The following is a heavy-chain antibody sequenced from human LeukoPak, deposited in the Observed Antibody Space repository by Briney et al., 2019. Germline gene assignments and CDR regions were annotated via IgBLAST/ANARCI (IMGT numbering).Heavy chain of an antibody. CDR1: GYTCTSYG. J-gene: IGHJ4*02. V-gene: IGHV1-18*01. CDR3: ARDCDRSCSYCY. CDR2: ISGDNGNT. D-gene: IGHD3-22*01. Sequence: GASVKVSCKASGYTCTSYGITWVRQAPGQGLEWMGWISGDNGNTYYAQKLQGRVTMTTDTSTSTAYMELRSLRSDDTAVYYCARDCDRSCSYCYWSQGTLVTVSS.